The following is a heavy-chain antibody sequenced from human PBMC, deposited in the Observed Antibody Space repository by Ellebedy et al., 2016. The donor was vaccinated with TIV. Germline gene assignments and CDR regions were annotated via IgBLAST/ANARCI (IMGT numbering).Heavy chain of an antibody. CDR3: AKLDSSGYYYGRFDY. D-gene: IGHD3-22*01. Sequence: GGSLRLSCAASGFTFRNFAMTWVRQAPGMGLEWVSSISSSGVSTDYADSVRGRVTISRDNSKNTLYLQMNSLRADDSAVYYCAKLDSSGYYYGRFDYWGQGTLVTVSS. J-gene: IGHJ4*02. CDR1: GFTFRNFA. V-gene: IGHV3-23*01. CDR2: ISSSGVST.